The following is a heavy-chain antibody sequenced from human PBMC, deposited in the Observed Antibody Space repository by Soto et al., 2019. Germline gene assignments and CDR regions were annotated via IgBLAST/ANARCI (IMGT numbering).Heavy chain of an antibody. CDR2: IYPGDSDT. Sequence: PGESLKISCKASGYSFTNYWIDWVRQMPGKGLEWMGVIYPGDSDTRYSTSFQGQVTISADKPNSTAYLQWSSLKASDTAMYYCARHFYLTGLVYGMDVWGQGTTVTVSS. CDR3: ARHFYLTGLVYGMDV. J-gene: IGHJ6*02. CDR1: GYSFTNYW. V-gene: IGHV5-51*01.